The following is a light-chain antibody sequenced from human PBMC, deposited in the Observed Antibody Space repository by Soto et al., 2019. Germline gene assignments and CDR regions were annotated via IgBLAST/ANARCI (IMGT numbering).Light chain of an antibody. V-gene: IGKV3-20*01. CDR2: GAS. J-gene: IGKJ1*01. CDR1: QSVSSSY. Sequence: PGERATLSCRASQSVSSSYLAWYQQKPGQAPRLLIYGASNRATGIPDRFSGSGSGTDFTLTISRLEPEDFAVYYCQQYGSSPRTFGQGTKVDIK. CDR3: QQYGSSPRT.